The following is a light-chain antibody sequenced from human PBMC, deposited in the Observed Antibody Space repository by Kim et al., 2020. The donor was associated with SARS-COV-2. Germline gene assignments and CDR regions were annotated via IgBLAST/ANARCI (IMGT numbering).Light chain of an antibody. CDR3: AAWDDSLSGWV. CDR2: RNN. CDR1: SSNIGSNY. J-gene: IGLJ3*02. Sequence: SVLTQPPSASGTHGQRVTISCSGSSSNIGSNYVYWYQQLPGTAPKLLIYRNNQRPSGVPDRFSGSKSGTSASLAISGLRSEDEADYYCAAWDDSLSGWVFGGGTQRTVL. V-gene: IGLV1-47*01.